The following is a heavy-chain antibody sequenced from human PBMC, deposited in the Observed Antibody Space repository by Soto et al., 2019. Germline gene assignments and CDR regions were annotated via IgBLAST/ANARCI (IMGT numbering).Heavy chain of an antibody. D-gene: IGHD3-10*01. CDR3: ATDPPHRVGTRGVMGH. J-gene: IGHJ4*02. V-gene: IGHV1-24*01. CDR1: GYTLTELS. Sequence: ASVKVSCMVSGYTLTELSMHWVRQAPGKGLEWMGGFDPEDGETIYAQKFQGRVTMTEDTSTDTAYMELSSLRSEDTAVYYCATDPPHRVGTRGVMGHWGQGTLVTVSS. CDR2: FDPEDGET.